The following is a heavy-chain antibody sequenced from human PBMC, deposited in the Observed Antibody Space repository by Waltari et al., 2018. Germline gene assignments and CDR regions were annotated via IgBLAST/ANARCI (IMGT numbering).Heavy chain of an antibody. J-gene: IGHJ6*02. CDR3: ASAYYDFWSGYLYYYGMDV. Sequence: QVQLVQSGAEVKKPGSSVKVSCKASGGTFSSYAIRRVRQAPGQGLEWMGGIIPIFGTANYAQKFQGRVTITADESTSTAYMELSSLRSEDTAVYYCASAYYDFWSGYLYYYGMDVWGQGTTVTVSS. V-gene: IGHV1-69*01. D-gene: IGHD3-3*01. CDR2: IIPIFGTA. CDR1: GGTFSSYA.